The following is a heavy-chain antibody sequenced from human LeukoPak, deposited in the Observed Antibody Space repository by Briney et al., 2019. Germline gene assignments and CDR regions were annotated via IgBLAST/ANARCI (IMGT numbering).Heavy chain of an antibody. CDR2: IYSGGST. D-gene: IGHD2/OR15-2a*01. V-gene: IGHV3-53*01. J-gene: IGHJ3*02. Sequence: GGSLRLSCAASGFTVSSNYMSWVRQAPGKGLEWVSVIYSGGSTYYADSVKGRFTISRDNSKNTLYLQMNSLRAEDTAVYYCARDHGPSMASDAFDIWGQGTMVTVSS. CDR1: GFTVSSNY. CDR3: ARDHGPSMASDAFDI.